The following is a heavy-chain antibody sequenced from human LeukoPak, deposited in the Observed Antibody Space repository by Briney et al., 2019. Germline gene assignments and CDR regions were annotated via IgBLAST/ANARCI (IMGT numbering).Heavy chain of an antibody. D-gene: IGHD3-22*01. J-gene: IGHJ5*02. CDR1: GYTFTSYD. V-gene: IGHV1-8*01. CDR2: MHPKSGNT. CDR3: AIEYFYDSSGFYTWFDP. Sequence: ASVKVSCKASGYTFTSYDINWVLQATGQGLEWMGWMHPKSGNTDYAQKFQGRVTMTRNTSISTAYMELSSLRSEDTAVYYCAIEYFYDSSGFYTWFDPRGQGTLVTVSS.